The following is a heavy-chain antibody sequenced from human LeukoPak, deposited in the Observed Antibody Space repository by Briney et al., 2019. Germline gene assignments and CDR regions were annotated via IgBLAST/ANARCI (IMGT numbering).Heavy chain of an antibody. Sequence: GGSLRLSCAASGFTFSSYEMNWVGQAPGKGLEWVSYISSSGSTIYYADSVKGRFTISRDNAKNSLYLQMNSLRAEDTAVYYCASKAGEAVAGTGFDYWGQGTLVTVSS. CDR1: GFTFSSYE. CDR2: ISSSGSTI. D-gene: IGHD6-19*01. CDR3: ASKAGEAVAGTGFDY. V-gene: IGHV3-48*03. J-gene: IGHJ4*02.